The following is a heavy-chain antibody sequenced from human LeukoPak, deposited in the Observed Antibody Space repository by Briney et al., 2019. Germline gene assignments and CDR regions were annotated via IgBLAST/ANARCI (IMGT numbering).Heavy chain of an antibody. CDR1: GFTFSTCA. V-gene: IGHV3-23*01. D-gene: IGHD1-20*01. CDR2: ISGSGGST. CDR3: AREGNWNDQDY. J-gene: IGHJ4*02. Sequence: GGSLRLSCAASGFTFSTCAMGWVRQAPRQGLGWVSAISGSGGSTFYADAVKGRFNISRDNAKNSLYLQMNSLRAEDTAVYYCAREGNWNDQDYWGQGTLVTVSS.